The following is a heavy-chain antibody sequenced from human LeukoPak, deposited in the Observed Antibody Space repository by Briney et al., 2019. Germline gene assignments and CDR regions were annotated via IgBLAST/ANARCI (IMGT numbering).Heavy chain of an antibody. CDR2: IYYSGST. Sequence: GSLRLSCAASGFTFSSYAMSWVRQAPGKGLEWIGSIYYSGSTYYNPSLKSRVTISVDTSKNQFSLKLSSVTAADTAVYYCARGSGLLWFGDYYYYMDVWGKGTAVTISS. D-gene: IGHD3-10*01. CDR1: GFTFSSYA. J-gene: IGHJ6*03. V-gene: IGHV4-38-2*01. CDR3: ARGSGLLWFGDYYYYMDV.